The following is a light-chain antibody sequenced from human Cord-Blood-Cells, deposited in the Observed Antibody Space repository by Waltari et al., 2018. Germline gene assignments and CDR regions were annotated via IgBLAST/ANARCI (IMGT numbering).Light chain of an antibody. CDR3: QQYYSTPLT. V-gene: IGKV4-1*01. CDR2: WAS. CDR1: QSVLYSSNNKNY. Sequence: IVMTQSPDSLAVALGERATINCKSSQSVLYSSNNKNYLAWYQQKPGQPPKLLISWASTREPGVPDRFRGSGSGTDFTLTISSLQAEDVAVYYCQQYYSTPLTFGPGTKVDIK. J-gene: IGKJ3*01.